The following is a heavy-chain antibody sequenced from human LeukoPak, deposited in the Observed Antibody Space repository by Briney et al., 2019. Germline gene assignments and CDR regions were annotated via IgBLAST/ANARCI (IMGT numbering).Heavy chain of an antibody. CDR3: ARALLPAALDY. Sequence: PGGSLRLSCAASGFTFSDHHMDWVRQAPGRGLEWLGRARNKDDSYTKEYAATVKGRFTISRDDSKNSLYLQMNSLKSEDTAVYYCARALLPAALDYWGQGILVTVSS. V-gene: IGHV3-72*01. CDR1: GFTFSDHH. CDR2: ARNKDDSYTK. J-gene: IGHJ4*02. D-gene: IGHD2-2*01.